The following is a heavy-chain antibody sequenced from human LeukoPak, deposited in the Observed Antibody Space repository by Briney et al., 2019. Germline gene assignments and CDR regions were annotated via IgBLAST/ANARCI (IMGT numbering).Heavy chain of an antibody. CDR2: INPNSGGT. D-gene: IGHD5-12*01. CDR1: GYTFTGYY. CDR3: ARDGYDGPAWYFDL. V-gene: IGHV1-2*06. J-gene: IGHJ2*01. Sequence: GASVKVSCKASGYTFTGYYMHWVRQAPGQGLEWMGRINPNSGGTNYAQKFQGRVTMTRDTSISTAYMELRSLRSDDTAVYYCARDGYDGPAWYFDLWGRGTLVTVSS.